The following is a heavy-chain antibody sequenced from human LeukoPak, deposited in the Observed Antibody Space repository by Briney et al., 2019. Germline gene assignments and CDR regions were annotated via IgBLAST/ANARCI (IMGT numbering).Heavy chain of an antibody. CDR3: AREIRYFDWLFQRHDAFDI. V-gene: IGHV4-34*01. Sequence: TSETLSLTCAVYGGSFSGYYWSWIRQPPGKGLEWIGEINHSGSTNYNPSLKSRVTISVDTSKNQFSPKLSSVTAADTAVYYCAREIRYFDWLFQRHDAFDIWGQGAMVTASS. J-gene: IGHJ3*02. D-gene: IGHD3-9*01. CDR2: INHSGST. CDR1: GGSFSGYY.